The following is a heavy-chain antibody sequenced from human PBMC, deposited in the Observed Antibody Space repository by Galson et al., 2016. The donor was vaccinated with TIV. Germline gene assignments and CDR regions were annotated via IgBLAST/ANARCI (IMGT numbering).Heavy chain of an antibody. CDR3: ARGHYYDTSGYSFDF. CDR2: MSPANGNT. D-gene: IGHD3-22*01. CDR1: GYTFTDFY. V-gene: IGHV1-8*02. J-gene: IGHJ4*02. Sequence: SVKVSCKASGYTFTDFYIHWVRQAPGQGLEWMGWMSPANGNTGYAQKFRGRITMTRHPSTTTVYMELSGLTSEDTAVYYCARGHYYDTSGYSFDFWGQGTLVTVSS.